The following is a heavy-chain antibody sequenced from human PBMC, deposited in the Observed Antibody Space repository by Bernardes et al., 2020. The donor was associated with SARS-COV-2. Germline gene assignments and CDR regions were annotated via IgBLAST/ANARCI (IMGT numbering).Heavy chain of an antibody. J-gene: IGHJ3*02. CDR2: IPWNSNNI. CDR1: GFKFEDYS. CDR3: VKSLGYFIISDAFDI. Sequence: GGSLRLSCAASGFKFEDYSMYWVRQRPGKGLDWVSSIPWNSNNIHYADSVKGRFTVSRDNAENSLWLQMNSLTTDDTALYYCVKSLGYFIISDAFDIWGQGTMVTVFS. D-gene: IGHD5-18*01. V-gene: IGHV3-9*01.